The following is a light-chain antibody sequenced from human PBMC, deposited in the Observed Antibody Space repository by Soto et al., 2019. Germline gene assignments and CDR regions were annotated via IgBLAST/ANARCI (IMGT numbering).Light chain of an antibody. J-gene: IGKJ5*01. V-gene: IGKV3-20*01. CDR2: AAS. CDR1: QSVSSNF. CDR3: QQYGST. Sequence: SPGTLSLSPGERATLSCRARQSVSSNFLAWYQQKPGQAPRLLIYAASSRATGIPDRFSGSGSGTDFTLTISRLEPEDFAVYYCQQYGSTFGQGTRLEIK.